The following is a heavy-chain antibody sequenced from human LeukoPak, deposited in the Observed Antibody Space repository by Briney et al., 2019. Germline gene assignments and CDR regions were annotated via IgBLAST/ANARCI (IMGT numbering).Heavy chain of an antibody. CDR2: IKQDGSEK. D-gene: IGHD3-10*01. CDR3: ARARITMVRGVIITDSYYFDY. J-gene: IGHJ4*02. Sequence: GGSLRLSCAASGFTFSSYWMSWVRQAPGKGLEWVANIKQDGSEKYYVDSVKGRFTISRDNAKNSLYLQMNSLRAEDTAVYYCARARITMVRGVIITDSYYFDYWGQGTLVTVSS. V-gene: IGHV3-7*01. CDR1: GFTFSSYW.